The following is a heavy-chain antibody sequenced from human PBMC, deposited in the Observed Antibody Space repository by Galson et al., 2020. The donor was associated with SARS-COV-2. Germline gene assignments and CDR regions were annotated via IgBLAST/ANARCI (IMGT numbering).Heavy chain of an antibody. CDR3: ARGGWLLPYWYFDL. D-gene: IGHD3-22*01. CDR2: IIPIFGTA. V-gene: IGHV1-69*13. Sequence: SVKVSCKASGGTFSSYAISWVRQAPGQGLEWMGGIIPIFGTANYAQKFQGRVTIAADESTSTAYMELSSLRSEDTAVYYCARGGWLLPYWYFDLWGRGTLVTVSS. J-gene: IGHJ2*01. CDR1: GGTFSSYA.